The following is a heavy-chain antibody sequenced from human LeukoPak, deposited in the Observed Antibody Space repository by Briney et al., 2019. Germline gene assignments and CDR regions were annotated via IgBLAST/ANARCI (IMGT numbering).Heavy chain of an antibody. J-gene: IGHJ3*02. V-gene: IGHV4-4*07. CDR2: IYTSGST. Sequence: SETPSLTCTVSGGSISSYYWSWIRQPAGKGLEWIGRIYTSGSTNYNPSLKSRVTMSVDTSKNQFSLKLSSVTAADTAVYYCASYPRGVIVSADDAFDIWGQGTMVTVSS. CDR1: GGSISSYY. D-gene: IGHD3-16*02. CDR3: ASYPRGVIVSADDAFDI.